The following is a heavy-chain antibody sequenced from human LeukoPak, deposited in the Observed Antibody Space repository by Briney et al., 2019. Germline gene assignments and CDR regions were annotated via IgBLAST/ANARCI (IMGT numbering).Heavy chain of an antibody. CDR2: ICGSGGST. Sequence: GGSLRLSCAASGFTLSSYAMSWVRQAPGKGLEWVSAICGSGGSTYYADSVKGRFTISRDNSKNTLYLQMNSLRAEDTAVYYCAKGTGSGRPYYYYYGMDVWGQGTTVTVSS. V-gene: IGHV3-23*01. D-gene: IGHD3-10*01. J-gene: IGHJ6*02. CDR3: AKGTGSGRPYYYYYGMDV. CDR1: GFTLSSYA.